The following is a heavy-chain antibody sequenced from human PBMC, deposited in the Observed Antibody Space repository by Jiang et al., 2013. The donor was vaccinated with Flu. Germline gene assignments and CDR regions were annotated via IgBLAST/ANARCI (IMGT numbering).Heavy chain of an antibody. J-gene: IGHJ5*02. Sequence: KPTQTLTLTCSFSGFSLSTTGVGVGWIRQPPGKALEWLALIYWDDDKHYSPSLKSRVTITKDTSKNQVLLTMTNTDPVDTATYYCAHRPRTVLSSTWTKGAGRFDPWGQGTLVTVSS. V-gene: IGHV2-5*02. CDR3: AHRPRTVLSSTWTKGAGRFDP. CDR1: GFSLSTTGVG. CDR2: IYWDDDK. D-gene: IGHD6-13*01.